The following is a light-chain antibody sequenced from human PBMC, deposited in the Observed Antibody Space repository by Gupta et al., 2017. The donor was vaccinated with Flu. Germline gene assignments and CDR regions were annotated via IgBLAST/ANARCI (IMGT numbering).Light chain of an antibody. J-gene: IGLJ3*02. CDR1: KLGDRL. CDR2: NDD. CDR3: QAWDSSSGILGGKTAV. Sequence: SFALTPPPSLSVPPGQAATVPYPGDKLGDRLVSCYQKQADQSPVLVVYNDDKRPSGAPQRFFGSNSGNTATLTISGTQAVDEADYYGQAWDSSSGILGGKTAVFGGGTKLTVL. V-gene: IGLV3-1*01.